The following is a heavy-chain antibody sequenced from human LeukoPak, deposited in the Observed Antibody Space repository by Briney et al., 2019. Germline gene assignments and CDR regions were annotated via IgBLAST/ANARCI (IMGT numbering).Heavy chain of an antibody. CDR1: GFTFSSYE. J-gene: IGHJ4*02. Sequence: GGSLRLSCAASGFTFSSYEMNWVRQVPGKGLEWVSYISSSGSTIYYADSVRGRFTISRDNAKNSLYLQMNSLRAEDTAVYYCARVVVRGVHNQLDYWGQGTLVTVSS. D-gene: IGHD3-10*01. V-gene: IGHV3-48*03. CDR2: ISSSGSTI. CDR3: ARVVVRGVHNQLDY.